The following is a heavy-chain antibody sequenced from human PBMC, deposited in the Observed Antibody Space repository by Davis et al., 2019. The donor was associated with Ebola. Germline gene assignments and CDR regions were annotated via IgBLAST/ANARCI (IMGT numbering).Heavy chain of an antibody. Sequence: AASVKVSCKASGYTFSSYGISWVRQAPGQGLEWLGWISPYNGKRDYAQKFQGRVTMTTETSTGTAYMELRSLRSDDTALYYCATNTIMPTFGGPSVGFLEHWGQGTLVTVSS. D-gene: IGHD3-16*01. J-gene: IGHJ4*02. CDR1: GYTFSSYG. CDR3: ATNTIMPTFGGPSVGFLEH. V-gene: IGHV1-18*01. CDR2: ISPYNGKR.